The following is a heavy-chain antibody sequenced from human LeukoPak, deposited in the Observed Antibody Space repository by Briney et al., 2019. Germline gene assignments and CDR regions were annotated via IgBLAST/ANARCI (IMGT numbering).Heavy chain of an antibody. Sequence: SETLSLTCTVSGGSISSSNYYWGWIRQPPGKGLEWIGSIYYSGSTYYNPSLKSRVTISVDTSKNQFSLKLSSVTAADTAVYYCARLGGGVYHHSPKIDYWGQGTLVTVSS. CDR1: GGSISSSNYY. CDR3: ARLGGGVYHHSPKIDY. J-gene: IGHJ4*02. CDR2: IYYSGST. V-gene: IGHV4-39*01. D-gene: IGHD2-2*01.